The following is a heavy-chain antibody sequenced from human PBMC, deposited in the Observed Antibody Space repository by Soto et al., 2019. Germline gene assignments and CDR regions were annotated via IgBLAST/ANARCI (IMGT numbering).Heavy chain of an antibody. CDR3: ALTYYDFWSGYPPGDYYYYGMDV. V-gene: IGHV1-3*01. D-gene: IGHD3-3*01. CDR2: INAGNGNT. J-gene: IGHJ6*02. CDR1: GYTFTSYS. Sequence: ASVKVSCKASGYTFTSYSMHWVRQAPGQRLEWMGWINAGNGNTKYSQKFQGRVTITRDTSASTAYMELSSLGSEDTAVYYCALTYYDFWSGYPPGDYYYYGMDVWGQGTTVTVSS.